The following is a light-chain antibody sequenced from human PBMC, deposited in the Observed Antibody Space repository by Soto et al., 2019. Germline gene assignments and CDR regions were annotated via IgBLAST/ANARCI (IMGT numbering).Light chain of an antibody. Sequence: QSVLTQPASVSGSPGQSITLSCTGNHNEVGYYSYVSWYQHVPGKAPKLLIYDVGSRPSGVSSRFSGSKSGNTASLAISGLQPEDEADYYCNSYREDHPRFYVFGTGTKVTVL. V-gene: IGLV2-14*03. CDR2: DVG. CDR3: NSYREDHPRFYV. J-gene: IGLJ1*01. CDR1: HNEVGYYSY.